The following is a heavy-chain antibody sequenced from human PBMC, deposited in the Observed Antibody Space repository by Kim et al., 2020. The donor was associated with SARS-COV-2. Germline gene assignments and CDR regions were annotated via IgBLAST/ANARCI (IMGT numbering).Heavy chain of an antibody. V-gene: IGHV3-11*01. D-gene: IGHD3-3*02. J-gene: IGHJ6*02. Sequence: VKGRFTISRENAKNALYLQMNSLRAEDTAVYYCARERVLALYYYYYGMDVWGQGTTVTVSS. CDR3: ARERVLALYYYYYGMDV.